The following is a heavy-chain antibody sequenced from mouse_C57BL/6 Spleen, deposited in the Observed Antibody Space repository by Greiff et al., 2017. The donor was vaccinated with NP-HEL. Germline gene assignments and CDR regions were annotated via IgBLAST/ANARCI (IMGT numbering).Heavy chain of an antibody. CDR2: IYPGDGDT. CDR1: GYAFSSSW. CDR3: ARDGGLRREYYFDY. Sequence: VQLQQSGPELVKPGASVKISCKASGYAFSSSWMNWVKQRPGKGLEWIGRIYPGDGDTNYNGKFKGKATLTADKSSSTAYMQLSSLTSEDSAVYFCARDGGLRREYYFDYWGQGTTLTVSS. V-gene: IGHV1-82*01. J-gene: IGHJ2*01. D-gene: IGHD2-2*01.